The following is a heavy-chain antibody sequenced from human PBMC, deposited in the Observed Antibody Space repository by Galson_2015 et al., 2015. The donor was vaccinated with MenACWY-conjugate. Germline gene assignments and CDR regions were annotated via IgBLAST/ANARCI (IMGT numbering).Heavy chain of an antibody. V-gene: IGHV5-51*01. Sequence: SGAEVKKPGESLKISCKGSADRFNTYWIAWVRQMPGKGLECMGIIYPADSDTTYSPSFQGQVTISADRSTNTVYLQWSSLKASDSATYYCARHPWRATVAPFDYWGQGTLVTVSS. CDR3: ARHPWRATVAPFDY. CDR2: IYPADSDT. J-gene: IGHJ4*02. CDR1: ADRFNTYW. D-gene: IGHD6-19*01.